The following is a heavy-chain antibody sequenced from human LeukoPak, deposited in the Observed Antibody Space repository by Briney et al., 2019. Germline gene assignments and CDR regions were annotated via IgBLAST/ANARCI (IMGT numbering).Heavy chain of an antibody. CDR1: GGSISSSSYY. D-gene: IGHD3-3*01. Sequence: PSETLSLTCTVSGGSISSSSYYWGWIRQPPGKGLEWIGSIYYSGSTYYNPSLKSRVTISVDTSKNQFSLKLSSVTAADTAVYYCARDRGGTQYYDFWSGYYTGWFDPWGQGTLVTVSS. CDR3: ARDRGGTQYYDFWSGYYTGWFDP. J-gene: IGHJ5*02. CDR2: IYYSGST. V-gene: IGHV4-39*02.